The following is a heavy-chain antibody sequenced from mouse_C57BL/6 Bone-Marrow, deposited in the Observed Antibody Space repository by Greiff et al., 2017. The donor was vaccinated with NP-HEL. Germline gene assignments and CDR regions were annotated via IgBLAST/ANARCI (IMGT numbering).Heavy chain of an antibody. Sequence: QVQLQQSGAELARPGASVKLSCKASGYTFTSYGISWVKQRTGQGLEWIGEIYPRSGNTYYNEKFKGKATLTADKSSSTAYMELRSLTSEDSAVYFCARSEIMTTVVADFDYWGQGTTLTVSS. D-gene: IGHD1-1*01. J-gene: IGHJ2*01. CDR3: ARSEIMTTVVADFDY. CDR1: GYTFTSYG. CDR2: IYPRSGNT. V-gene: IGHV1-81*01.